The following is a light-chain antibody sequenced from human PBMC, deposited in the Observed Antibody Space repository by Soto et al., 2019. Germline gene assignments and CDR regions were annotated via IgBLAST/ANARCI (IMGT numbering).Light chain of an antibody. CDR2: GNS. Sequence: QSVLTQPTSVSGAPGQRVTISCTGSNSNIGAGYDVHWYQQLPGTAPKLLIYGNSNRPSGVPDRFSGSKSVTSASLAITGLQAEDEADYYGQPYDRNLSATVFGAETKVTVL. CDR1: NSNIGAGYD. CDR3: QPYDRNLSATV. V-gene: IGLV1-40*01. J-gene: IGLJ1*01.